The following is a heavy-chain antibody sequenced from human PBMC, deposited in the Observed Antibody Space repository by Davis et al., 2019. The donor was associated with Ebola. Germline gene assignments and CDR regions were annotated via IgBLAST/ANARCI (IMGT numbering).Heavy chain of an antibody. CDR2: INTNTGNP. V-gene: IGHV7-4-1*02. CDR3: ARDRDSSGYSSSIDY. CDR1: GYTFTSYA. D-gene: IGHD3-22*01. Sequence: ASVTVSCKASGYTFTSYAMNWVRQAPGQGLEWMGWINTNTGNPTYAQGFTGRFVFSLDTSVSTAYLQISSLKAEDTAVYYCARDRDSSGYSSSIDYWGQGTLVTVSS. J-gene: IGHJ4*02.